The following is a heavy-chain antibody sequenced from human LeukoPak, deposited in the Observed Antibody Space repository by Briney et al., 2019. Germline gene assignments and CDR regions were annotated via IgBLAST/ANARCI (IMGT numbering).Heavy chain of an antibody. V-gene: IGHV4-34*01. CDR3: ARQFGVRSSWTDY. D-gene: IGHD3-3*01. CDR2: INHSGST. J-gene: IGHJ4*02. CDR1: GGSFSGYY. Sequence: PSETLSLTCAVYGGSFSGYYWSWIRQPPGKGLEWIGEINHSGSTNYNPSLKSRVTISVDTSKDQFSLKLSSVTAADTAVYYCARQFGVRSSWTDYWGQGTLVTVSS.